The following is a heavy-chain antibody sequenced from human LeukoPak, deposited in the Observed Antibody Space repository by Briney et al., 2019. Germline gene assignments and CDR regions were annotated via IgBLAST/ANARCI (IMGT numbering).Heavy chain of an antibody. CDR1: IGSIRRSKW. Sequence: SQTLSLTCSVSIGSIRRSKWWGWAGQSPVKGLEWIGEIFLYGTTNYNPSFTSRVPMSVDRSRNQFSLTLAPVTAAETAVYYCARQKWKQQGRDYYFNGLDVWGPGTTVIGPS. CDR2: IFLYGTT. D-gene: IGHD5-18*01. CDR3: ARQKWKQQGRDYYFNGLDV. J-gene: IGHJ6*02. V-gene: IGHV4-4*02.